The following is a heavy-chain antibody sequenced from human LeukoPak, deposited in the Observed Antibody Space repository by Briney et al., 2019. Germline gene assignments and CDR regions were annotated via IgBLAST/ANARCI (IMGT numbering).Heavy chain of an antibody. J-gene: IGHJ4*02. CDR3: ARDHGSGWYSLDY. V-gene: IGHV4-59*01. CDR2: IYCSGST. CDR1: GGSISSYY. Sequence: PSETLSLTCTVSGGSISSYYWSWIRQPPGKGLEWIGYIYCSGSTNYNPSLKSRVTISVDTSKNQFSLKLSSVTAADTAVYYCARDHGSGWYSLDYWGQGTLVTVSS. D-gene: IGHD6-19*01.